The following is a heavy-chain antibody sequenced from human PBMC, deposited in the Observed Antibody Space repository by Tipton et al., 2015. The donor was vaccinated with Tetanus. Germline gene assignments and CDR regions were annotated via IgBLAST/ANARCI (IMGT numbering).Heavy chain of an antibody. CDR3: VGDSELGLDAFDI. J-gene: IGHJ3*02. Sequence: LVKPTQTLSLTCAISGDSVSSNTGAWNWIRQSPSRGLEWLGRTYYRSKWYNDYALSVKSRITINPDTSKNHFSLQLKSVTPEDTAMYYCVGDSELGLDAFDIWGQGTMVTVSS. CDR2: TYYRSKWYN. D-gene: IGHD3-16*01. CDR1: GDSVSSNTGA. V-gene: IGHV6-1*01.